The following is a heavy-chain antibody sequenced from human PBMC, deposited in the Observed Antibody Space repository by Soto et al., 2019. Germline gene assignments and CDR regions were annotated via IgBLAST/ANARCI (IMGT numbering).Heavy chain of an antibody. Sequence: GGSLRLSCAASGFTFSSYAMSWVRQAPGKGLEWVSTISGSGGSTYAASVKGRFTISRDGSGNTLFLQMNSLKTEDTAVYYCARSETDSSTWSDDAFDIWGRGTMVTVSS. CDR2: ISGSGGST. CDR1: GFTFSSYA. CDR3: ARSETDSSTWSDDAFDI. D-gene: IGHD6-13*01. V-gene: IGHV3-23*01. J-gene: IGHJ3*02.